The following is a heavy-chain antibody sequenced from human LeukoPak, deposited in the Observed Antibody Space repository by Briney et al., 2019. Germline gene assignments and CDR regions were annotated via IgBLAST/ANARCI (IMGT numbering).Heavy chain of an antibody. CDR1: GFTFSSYA. CDR3: AKAPWRDSSAYWYFGL. V-gene: IGHV3-23*01. J-gene: IGHJ2*01. D-gene: IGHD3-22*01. CDR2: ISASGGST. Sequence: GGSLRLSCAASGFTFSSYAKTWVRQAPGKGLEWVSTISASGGSTYYADSVKGRFTISRDNSKNSLYLQMNSLRAEDTAVYYCAKAPWRDSSAYWYFGLWGRGTLVTVSS.